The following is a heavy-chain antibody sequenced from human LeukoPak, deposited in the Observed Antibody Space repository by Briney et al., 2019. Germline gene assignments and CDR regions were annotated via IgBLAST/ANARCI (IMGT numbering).Heavy chain of an antibody. V-gene: IGHV4-34*01. CDR3: ARGRQLVGPLGMDV. CDR2: INHSGST. Sequence: SETLSLTCAVYGGSFSGYYWSWIRQPPGEGLEWIGEINHSGSTNYNPSLKSRVTISVDTSKNQFSLKLSSVTAADTAVYYCARGRQLVGPLGMDVWGQGTTVTVSS. CDR1: GGSFSGYY. J-gene: IGHJ6*02. D-gene: IGHD6-6*01.